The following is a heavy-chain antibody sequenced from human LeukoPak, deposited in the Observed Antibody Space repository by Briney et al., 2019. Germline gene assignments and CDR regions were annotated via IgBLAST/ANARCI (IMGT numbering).Heavy chain of an antibody. D-gene: IGHD5-12*01. CDR2: IYYSGGT. CDR3: ARGDDYKSTLFDY. J-gene: IGHJ4*02. CDR1: AGSISSYY. V-gene: IGHV4-59*01. Sequence: SETLSLTCTVSAGSISSYYWNWIRQPPGKGLEWIGYIYYSGGTNYNPSLKSRVTISVDTSKNQFSLKLSSATAADTAVYYCARGDDYKSTLFDYWGQGTLVTVSS.